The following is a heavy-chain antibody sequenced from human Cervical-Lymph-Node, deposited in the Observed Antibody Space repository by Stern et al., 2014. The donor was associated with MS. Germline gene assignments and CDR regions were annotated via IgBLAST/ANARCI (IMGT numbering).Heavy chain of an antibody. V-gene: IGHV1-69*01. D-gene: IGHD3-10*01. J-gene: IGHJ4*02. CDR2: TIPLFGKA. CDR1: GGSFINNV. Sequence: VHLVESGAEVKKPGSSVKVSCQASGGSFINNVISWVRQAPGQGLEWMGGTIPLFGKALYAKKFRGNATITADEYPRPANMEPSSLRSDDTAVYFCARAASTTSSYNFWGPGTLVTVSS. CDR3: ARAASTTSSYNF.